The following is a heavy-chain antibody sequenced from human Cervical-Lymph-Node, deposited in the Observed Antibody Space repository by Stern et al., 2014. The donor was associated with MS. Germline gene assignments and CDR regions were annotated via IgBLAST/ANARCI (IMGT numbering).Heavy chain of an antibody. CDR1: GYSFTHYY. CDR3: VISWEKGETYAFDI. V-gene: IGHV1-46*03. CDR2: INPSDGST. Sequence: QVQLLQSGAEVKKPGASVKVSCKASGYSFTHYYMHWVRQAPGQGLEWMGIINPSDGSTSFAQRFQDRVTMTRDTSTSTAYMELSSLRSEDTAVYYCVISWEKGETYAFDIWGQGTMVTVSS. J-gene: IGHJ3*02. D-gene: IGHD1-26*01.